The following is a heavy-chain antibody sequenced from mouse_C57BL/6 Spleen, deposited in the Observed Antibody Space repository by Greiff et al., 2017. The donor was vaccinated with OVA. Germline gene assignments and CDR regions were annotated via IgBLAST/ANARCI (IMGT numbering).Heavy chain of an antibody. CDR3: ARLEGYYDYGWYFDV. CDR2: ISSGGSYT. V-gene: IGHV5-6*02. J-gene: IGHJ1*03. D-gene: IGHD2-4*01. Sequence: EVKLVESGGDLVKPGGSLKLSCAASGFTFSSYGMSWVRQTPDKRLEWVATISSGGSYTYYPDSVKGRFTISRDNAKNTLYLQMSSLKSEDTAMYYCARLEGYYDYGWYFDVWGTGTTVTVSS. CDR1: GFTFSSYG.